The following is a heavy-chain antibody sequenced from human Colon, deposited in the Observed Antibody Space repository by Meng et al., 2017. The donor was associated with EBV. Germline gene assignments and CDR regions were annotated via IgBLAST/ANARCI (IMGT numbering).Heavy chain of an antibody. V-gene: IGHV4-31*03. Sequence: VRLKGWCPGLVKPPQTLSLPCTVSGGSISSGGYYWSWIRQHPGKGLEWIGYIYYSGSTYYNPSLKSRVTISIDTSKNQFSLKLSSVTAADTAVYYCARGPSRWLQFSFDYWGQGTLVTVSS. J-gene: IGHJ4*02. CDR1: GGSISSGGYY. CDR2: IYYSGST. CDR3: ARGPSRWLQFSFDY. D-gene: IGHD5-24*01.